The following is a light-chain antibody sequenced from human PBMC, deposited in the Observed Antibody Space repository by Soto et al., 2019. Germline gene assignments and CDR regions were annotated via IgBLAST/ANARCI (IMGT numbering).Light chain of an antibody. CDR3: SSYTSSSTYV. Sequence: QSVLTQPAPLSGSPGRSIAISCTGTSSDVGGYNYVSWYQQHPGKAPKLMVYDVSNRPSGVSNRFSGSKSGDTASLTISVLQAEDEADYYCSSYTSSSTYVFGTGTKVTVL. J-gene: IGLJ1*01. CDR2: DVS. CDR1: SSDVGGYNY. V-gene: IGLV2-14*01.